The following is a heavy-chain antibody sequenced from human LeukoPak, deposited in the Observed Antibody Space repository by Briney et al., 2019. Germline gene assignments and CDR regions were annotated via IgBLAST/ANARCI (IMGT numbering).Heavy chain of an antibody. D-gene: IGHD3-22*01. V-gene: IGHV3-23*01. CDR2: ISGSGGST. CDR3: AKFTDVDYYDSSGCHYFDY. Sequence: PGGSLRLSCAASGFTFSSYAMSWVRQAPGKGLEWVSAISGSGGSTYYADSVKGRFTISRDNSKNTLYLQMNSLRAEDTAVYYCAKFTDVDYYDSSGCHYFDYWGQGTLVTVSS. J-gene: IGHJ4*02. CDR1: GFTFSSYA.